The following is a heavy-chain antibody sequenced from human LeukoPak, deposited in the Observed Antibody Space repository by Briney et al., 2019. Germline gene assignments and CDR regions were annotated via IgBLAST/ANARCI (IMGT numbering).Heavy chain of an antibody. Sequence: GGSPRLSCAASGLTFSSYAMSWVRQAPGKGLEWVSAISGSGGSTYYADSVKGRFTISRDNSKNTLYLQMNSLRAEDTAVYYCAKAYSSGWSLFDYWGQGTLVTASS. CDR3: AKAYSSGWSLFDY. J-gene: IGHJ4*02. CDR2: ISGSGGST. V-gene: IGHV3-23*01. CDR1: GLTFSSYA. D-gene: IGHD6-19*01.